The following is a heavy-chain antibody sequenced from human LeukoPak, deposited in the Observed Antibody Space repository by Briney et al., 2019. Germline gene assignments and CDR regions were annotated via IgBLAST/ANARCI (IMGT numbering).Heavy chain of an antibody. CDR2: ISYDGSNK. CDR3: ASSSVEMATIDY. J-gene: IGHJ4*02. Sequence: QAGGSLRLSCAASGFTFSXYAMHWVRXAPGKGLEXVAVISYDGSNKYYADSVKGRFTISRDNSKNTLYLQMNSLRAEDTAVYYCASSSVEMATIDYWGQGTLVTVSS. D-gene: IGHD5-24*01. CDR1: GFTFSXYA. V-gene: IGHV3-30-3*01.